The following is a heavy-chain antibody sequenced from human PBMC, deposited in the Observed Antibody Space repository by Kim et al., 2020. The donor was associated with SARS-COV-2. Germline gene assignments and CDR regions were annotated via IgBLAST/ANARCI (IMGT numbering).Heavy chain of an antibody. V-gene: IGHV3-15*01. CDR3: TTAPMIVVVPPY. Sequence: GGSLRLSCAASGFTFSNAWMSWVRQAPGKGLEWVGRIKSKTDGGTTDYAAPVKGRFTISRDDSKNTLYLQMNSLKTEDTAVYYCTTAPMIVVVPPYWGQGTLVTVSS. D-gene: IGHD3-22*01. CDR1: GFTFSNAW. J-gene: IGHJ4*02. CDR2: IKSKTDGGTT.